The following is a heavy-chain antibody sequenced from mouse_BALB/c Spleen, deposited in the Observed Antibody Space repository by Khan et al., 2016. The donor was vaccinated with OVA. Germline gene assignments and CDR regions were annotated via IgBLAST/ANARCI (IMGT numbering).Heavy chain of an antibody. J-gene: IGHJ3*01. CDR2: IDPYDSET. CDR1: GYTFTSYW. V-gene: IGHV1-52*01. Sequence: QVQLKQSGTELVRPGTSVKLSCKASGYTFTSYWMNWIKQRPEQGLEWIGRIDPYDSETHYNHKFKDKATLTVDKSSNTAYMQLTSLTSEDSAVYYFARNPFAYWGQGTLVTVSA. CDR3: ARNPFAY.